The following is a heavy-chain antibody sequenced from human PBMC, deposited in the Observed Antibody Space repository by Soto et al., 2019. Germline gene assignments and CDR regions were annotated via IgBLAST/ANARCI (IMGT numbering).Heavy chain of an antibody. V-gene: IGHV1-69*13. CDR2: LIPILGTT. D-gene: IGHD6-19*01. CDR1: GGTFSSDA. J-gene: IGHJ4*02. CDR3: ARASGYVSGWYHDY. Sequence: ASVKVSCKASGGTFSSDAVSWVRQAPGQGLEWMGGLIPILGTTHYAQKFQGRVTITADESTNTAYMKLSSLRSDDTAVYYCARASGYVSGWYHDYWGQGTRVTVSS.